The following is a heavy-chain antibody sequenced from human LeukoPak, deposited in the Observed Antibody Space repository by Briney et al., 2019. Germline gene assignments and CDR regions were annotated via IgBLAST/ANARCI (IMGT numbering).Heavy chain of an antibody. J-gene: IGHJ4*02. D-gene: IGHD5-18*01. CDR1: GGSISSGSYY. Sequence: PSETLSLTCTVSGGSISSGSYYWSWIRQPAGKGLEWIGRIYTSGSTNYNPSLKSRVTISVDMSKNQFSLKLISVTAADTAVYYCARYNYGRLDYWGQGTLVTVSS. CDR3: ARYNYGRLDY. V-gene: IGHV4-61*02. CDR2: IYTSGST.